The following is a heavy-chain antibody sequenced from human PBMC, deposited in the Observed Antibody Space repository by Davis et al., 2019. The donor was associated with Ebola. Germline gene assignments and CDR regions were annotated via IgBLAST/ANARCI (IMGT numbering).Heavy chain of an antibody. V-gene: IGHV4-30-4*01. Sequence: MPSETLSLTCTVSGGSISSGDYYWSWIRQPPGKGLEWIGYIYYSGSTYYNPSLKSRVTISVDTSKNQFSLKLSSVTAADTAVYYCARLEYCSSTSCYGGLEYWGQGTLVTVSS. D-gene: IGHD2-2*01. CDR1: GGSISSGDYY. CDR2: IYYSGST. J-gene: IGHJ4*02. CDR3: ARLEYCSSTSCYGGLEY.